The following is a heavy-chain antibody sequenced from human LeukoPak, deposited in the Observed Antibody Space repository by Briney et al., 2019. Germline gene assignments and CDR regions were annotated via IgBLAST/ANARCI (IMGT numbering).Heavy chain of an antibody. D-gene: IGHD3-10*01. J-gene: IGHJ5*02. CDR2: IIPIFGTA. CDR3: ARARITMVRGVKGWFDP. V-gene: IGHV1-69*05. Sequence: SVKVSCKASGGTFSSYAISWVRQAPGQGLEWMGGIIPIFGTANYAQKLQGRVTMTTDTSTSTAYMELRSLRSDDTAVYYCARARITMVRGVKGWFDPWGQGTLVTVSS. CDR1: GGTFSSYA.